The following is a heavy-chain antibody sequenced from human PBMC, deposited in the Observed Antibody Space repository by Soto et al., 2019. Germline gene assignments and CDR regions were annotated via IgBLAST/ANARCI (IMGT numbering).Heavy chain of an antibody. CDR1: GFTFSSYG. V-gene: IGHV3-30*03. CDR2: ISYDGSNK. Sequence: QVQLVESGGGVVQPGRSLRLSCAASGFTFSSYGMHWVRQAPGKGLEWVVVISYDGSNKYYADSVKGRFTISRDNSKNTLYLQMNSLRAEDTAVYYCALGATVVTLLDYWGQGTLVTVSS. J-gene: IGHJ4*02. CDR3: ALGATVVTLLDY. D-gene: IGHD1-26*01.